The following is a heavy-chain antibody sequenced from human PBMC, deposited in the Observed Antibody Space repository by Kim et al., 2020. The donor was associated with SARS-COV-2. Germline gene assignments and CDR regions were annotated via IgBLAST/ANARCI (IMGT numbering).Heavy chain of an antibody. Sequence: SETLSLTCTVSGGSISSGGYYWSWIRQHPGKGLEWIGYIYYSGSTYYNPSLKSRVTISVDTSKNQFSLKLSSVTAADTAVYYCARESASRDTAGGFDYWGQGTLVTVSS. V-gene: IGHV4-31*03. CDR1: GGSISSGGYY. CDR3: ARESASRDTAGGFDY. D-gene: IGHD5-18*01. CDR2: IYYSGST. J-gene: IGHJ4*02.